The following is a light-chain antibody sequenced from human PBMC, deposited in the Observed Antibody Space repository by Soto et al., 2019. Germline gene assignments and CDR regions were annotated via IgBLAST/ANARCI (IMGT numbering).Light chain of an antibody. J-gene: IGKJ5*01. CDR1: QSVSSY. V-gene: IGKV3-11*01. Sequence: EIVLTHSPATLSLSPGKGSTLSFSSSQSVSSYLAWYQQKPGQAPRLLIYDASNRATGIPARFSGSGSGTDFTLTISSLEPEDFAVYYCQQRSNWPPITFGQGTRLEIK. CDR3: QQRSNWPPIT. CDR2: DAS.